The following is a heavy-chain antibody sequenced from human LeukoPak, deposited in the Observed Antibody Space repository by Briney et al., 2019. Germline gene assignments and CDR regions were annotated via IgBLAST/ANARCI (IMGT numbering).Heavy chain of an antibody. CDR3: ARENYDFWSGYYFSP. Sequence: SETLSLTCTVSGGSISSGSYYWSWIRQPAGKGLECIGRIYTSGSTNYNPSLKSRVTISVDTSKNQFSLKLSSVTAADTAVYYCARENYDFWSGYYFSPWGQGTLVTVSS. D-gene: IGHD3-3*01. J-gene: IGHJ5*02. V-gene: IGHV4-61*02. CDR1: GGSISSGSYY. CDR2: IYTSGST.